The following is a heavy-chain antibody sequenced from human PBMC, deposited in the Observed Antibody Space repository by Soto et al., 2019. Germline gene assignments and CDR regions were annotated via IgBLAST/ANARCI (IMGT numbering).Heavy chain of an antibody. J-gene: IGHJ4*02. CDR3: AFKGTGQSYY. D-gene: IGHD3-9*01. Sequence: EVQLLESGGGLVQPVGSLRLSCAGSGFTFNSYVLTWVRQAPGKGREWGSGISGGGDITYYANSVKGRFTISRDNSQRTLYLQMSSLRPEETGVYYCAFKGTGQSYYWGQGTLVTVSS. CDR1: GFTFNSYV. V-gene: IGHV3-23*01. CDR2: ISGGGDIT.